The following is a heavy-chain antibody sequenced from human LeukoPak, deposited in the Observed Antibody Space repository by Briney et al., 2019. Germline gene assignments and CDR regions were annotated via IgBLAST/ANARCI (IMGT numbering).Heavy chain of an antibody. D-gene: IGHD3-10*01. CDR2: IYSSGNT. CDR1: GFSVSSKY. Sequence: GGSLRLSCAASGFSVSSKYMSWVRQAPGKGLEWVSIIYSSGNTYYADSVKGRFTISRDNSKNTLYLQMNSLRAEDTAVYYCAREALGGGGYWGQGTLVTVSS. V-gene: IGHV3-66*01. J-gene: IGHJ4*02. CDR3: AREALGGGGY.